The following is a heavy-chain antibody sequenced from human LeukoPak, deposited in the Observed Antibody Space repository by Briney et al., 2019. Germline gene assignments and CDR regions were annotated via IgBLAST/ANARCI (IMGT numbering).Heavy chain of an antibody. V-gene: IGHV1-69*05. CDR3: ARDLGDYGDYGATGI. CDR2: IIPIFGTA. Sequence: GASVKVSCKASGYTFTSYGISWVRQAPGQGLEWMGRIIPIFGTANYAQKFQGRVTITTDESTSTAYMELSSLRSEDTAVYYCARDLGDYGDYGATGIWGQGTMVTVSS. CDR1: GYTFTSYG. J-gene: IGHJ3*02. D-gene: IGHD4-17*01.